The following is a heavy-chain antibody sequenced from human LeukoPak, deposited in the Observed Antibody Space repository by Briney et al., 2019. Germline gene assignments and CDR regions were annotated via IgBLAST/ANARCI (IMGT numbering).Heavy chain of an antibody. CDR1: GYFFNSYW. V-gene: IGHV5-51*01. J-gene: IGHJ4*02. D-gene: IGHD3-10*01. CDR2: IYPGDSDT. Sequence: GESLKISCEGSGYFFNSYWIAWVRQLPGKGLEWMGIIYPGDSDTRYSPSFQGQVTISADKSISTAYLQWSSLKASDTAMYYCARMGTMVRGVIDYWGQGTLVTVSS. CDR3: ARMGTMVRGVIDY.